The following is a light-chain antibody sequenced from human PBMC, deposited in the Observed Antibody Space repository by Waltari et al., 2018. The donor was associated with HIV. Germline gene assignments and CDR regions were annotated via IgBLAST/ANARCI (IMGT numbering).Light chain of an antibody. CDR2: GTP. Sequence: EKMLTQSPGTLSLSPGEGATLACRASQNVYHNYVAWYQQTASQAPRLLIYGTPTRATGIPDRFSGSGSGTDFTLNIHRLSPEDFAVYYRQQYGGSPITLGQGARLEMK. V-gene: IGKV3-20*01. J-gene: IGKJ5*01. CDR1: QNVYHNY. CDR3: QQYGGSPIT.